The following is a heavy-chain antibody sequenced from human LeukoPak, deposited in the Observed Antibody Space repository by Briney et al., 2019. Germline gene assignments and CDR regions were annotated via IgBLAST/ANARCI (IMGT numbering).Heavy chain of an antibody. CDR1: GGSFSGYY. D-gene: IGHD3-3*01. V-gene: IGHV4-34*01. CDR2: INHSGST. J-gene: IGHJ4*02. Sequence: PSETLSLTCAVYGGSFSGYYWSWIRQPPGKGLEWIGEINHSGSTNYNPSLKSRVTISVDTSKNPFSLKLSSVTAADTAVYYCARGKYYDFWSGYVPKIYFDYWGQGTLVTVSS. CDR3: ARGKYYDFWSGYVPKIYFDY.